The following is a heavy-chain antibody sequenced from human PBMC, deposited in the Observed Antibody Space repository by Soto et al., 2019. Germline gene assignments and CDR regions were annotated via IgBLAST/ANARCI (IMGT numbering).Heavy chain of an antibody. CDR1: GGSFSGYY. CDR3: ARGWATLTRSFDY. Sequence: PSETLSLTCAVYGGSFSGYYWSWIRQPPGKGLEWIGEINHSGSTNYNPSLKSRVTISVDTSKNQFSLKLSSVTAADTAVYYCARGWATLTRSFDYWGQGNLVTVSS. J-gene: IGHJ4*02. V-gene: IGHV4-34*01. D-gene: IGHD4-17*01. CDR2: INHSGST.